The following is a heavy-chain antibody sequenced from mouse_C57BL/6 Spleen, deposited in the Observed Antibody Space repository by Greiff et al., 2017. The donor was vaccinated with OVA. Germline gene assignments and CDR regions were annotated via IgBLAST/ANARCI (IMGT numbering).Heavy chain of an antibody. J-gene: IGHJ2*01. CDR3: ARGDSSGYVGYFDY. D-gene: IGHD3-2*02. CDR2: ISSGSSTI. V-gene: IGHV5-17*01. CDR1: GFTFSDYG. Sequence: EVHLVESGGGLVKPGGSLKLSCAASGFTFSDYGMHWVRQAPEKGLEWVAYISSGSSTIYYADTVKGRFTISRDNAKNTLFLQMTSLRSEDTAMYYCARGDSSGYVGYFDYWGQGTTLTVSS.